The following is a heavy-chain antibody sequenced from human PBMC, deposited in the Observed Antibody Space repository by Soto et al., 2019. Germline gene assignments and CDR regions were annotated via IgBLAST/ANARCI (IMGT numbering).Heavy chain of an antibody. CDR3: AKDHLTTTVTTVGY. D-gene: IGHD4-17*01. CDR2: ISYHGSDK. J-gene: IGHJ4*02. Sequence: QVQLVESGGGVVQPGRSLRLSCAASGFTFSNYGMHWVRQAPGKGLEWVAVISYHGSDKYYADSVKGRFTISRDNSKNTLFLPMGSPRAGDPAVYFCAKDHLTTTVTTVGYWGQGTLVTVSS. CDR1: GFTFSNYG. V-gene: IGHV3-30*18.